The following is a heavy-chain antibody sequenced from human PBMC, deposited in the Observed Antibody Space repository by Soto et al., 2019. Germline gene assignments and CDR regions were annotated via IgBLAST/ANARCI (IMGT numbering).Heavy chain of an antibody. J-gene: IGHJ6*02. CDR2: INPNSGGT. CDR1: GYTFTGYY. Sequence: ASVKVSCKASGYTFTGYYMHWVRQAPGQGLEWMGWINPNSGGTNYAQKFQGWVTMTRDTSISTAYMELSRLRSDDTAVYYCALSTSSPPAGYYYGMDVWGQGTTVTVSS. V-gene: IGHV1-2*04. D-gene: IGHD2-2*01. CDR3: ALSTSSPPAGYYYGMDV.